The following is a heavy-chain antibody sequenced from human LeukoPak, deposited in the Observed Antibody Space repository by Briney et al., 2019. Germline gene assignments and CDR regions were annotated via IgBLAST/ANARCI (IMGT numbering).Heavy chain of an antibody. J-gene: IGHJ6*02. CDR3: ARTSIAAAERPYYYGMDV. Sequence: SVKVSCKASGGTFSSYAISWVRQAPGQGLEWMGRMIPILGIANYAQKFQGRVTITADKSTSTAYMELSSLRSEDTAVYYCARTSIAAAERPYYYGMDVWGQGTTVTVSS. CDR2: MIPILGIA. V-gene: IGHV1-69*04. CDR1: GGTFSSYA. D-gene: IGHD6-13*01.